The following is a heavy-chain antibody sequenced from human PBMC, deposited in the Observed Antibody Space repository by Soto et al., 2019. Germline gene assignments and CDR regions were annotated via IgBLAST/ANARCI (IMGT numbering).Heavy chain of an antibody. Sequence: SVKGRFTISRDNAKNSLYLQMNSLGAEDTAVYYCARALYYDFWSGYSGYGMDVWGQGTTVTVSS. CDR3: ARALYYDFWSGYSGYGMDV. V-gene: IGHV3-21*01. J-gene: IGHJ6*02. D-gene: IGHD3-3*01.